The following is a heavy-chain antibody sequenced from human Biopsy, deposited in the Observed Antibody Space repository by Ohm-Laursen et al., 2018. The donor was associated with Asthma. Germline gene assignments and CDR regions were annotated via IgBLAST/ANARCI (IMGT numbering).Heavy chain of an antibody. V-gene: IGHV4-34*01. D-gene: IGHD6-19*01. CDR2: INYRGDT. Sequence: TLSLTCAISGGSFTHYFWMWIRQPPGKGLEWIGEINYRGDTNYNPSLESRVSISVDTSTYHFSLRLNSVTAADTAVYYRVRGEEVAGTYFKDWDQGTLVTVSS. J-gene: IGHJ1*01. CDR1: GGSFTHYF. CDR3: VRGEEVAGTYFKD.